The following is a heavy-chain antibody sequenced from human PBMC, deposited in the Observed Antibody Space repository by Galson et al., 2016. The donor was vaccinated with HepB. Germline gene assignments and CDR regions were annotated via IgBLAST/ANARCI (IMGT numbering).Heavy chain of an antibody. Sequence: SVKVSCKASGGTFSSHAISWVRQAPGQGLEWMGGIIHMIGAANYAQTFQGRVTITADESTNTAYMELTSLRSDDTAVYYCARGRPLPLGELLKSYYFDYWGQGTLVTVSS. V-gene: IGHV1-69*13. D-gene: IGHD3-16*01. CDR1: GGTFSSHA. CDR3: ARGRPLPLGELLKSYYFDY. J-gene: IGHJ4*01. CDR2: IIHMIGAA.